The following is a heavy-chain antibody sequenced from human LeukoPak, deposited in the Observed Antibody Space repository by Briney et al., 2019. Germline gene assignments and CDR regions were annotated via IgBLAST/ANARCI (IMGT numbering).Heavy chain of an antibody. CDR1: GFSFDDYA. CDR3: AGGGEMAEVPAANWFDP. D-gene: IGHD2-2*01. V-gene: IGHV3-9*01. CDR2: ISWNSGSI. J-gene: IGHJ5*02. Sequence: PGGSLRLSCAASGFSFDDYAMHWVRQAPGKGLEWVSGISWNSGSIGYADSVKGRFTISRDTAKNSLYLQMNRLRAEDTAVYYCAGGGEMAEVPAANWFDPWGQGTLVTVSS.